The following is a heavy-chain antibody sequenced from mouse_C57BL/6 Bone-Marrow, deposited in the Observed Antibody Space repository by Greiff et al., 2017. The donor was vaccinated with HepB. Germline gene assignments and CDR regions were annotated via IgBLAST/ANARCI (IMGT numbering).Heavy chain of an antibody. CDR1: GYTFTSYW. CDR3: AREGERPFDY. Sequence: QVQLKQPGAELVRPGSSVKLSCKASGYTFTSYWMHWVKQRPIQGLEWIGNIDPSDSETHYNQKFKDKATLTVDKSSSTAYMQLSSLTSEDSAVYYCAREGERPFDYWGQGTTLTVSS. J-gene: IGHJ2*01. V-gene: IGHV1-52*01. CDR2: IDPSDSET.